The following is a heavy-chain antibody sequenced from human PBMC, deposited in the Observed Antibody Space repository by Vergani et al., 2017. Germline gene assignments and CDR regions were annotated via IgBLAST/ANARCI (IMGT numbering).Heavy chain of an antibody. Sequence: EVQLVESGGGLVQPGGSLRLSCAASGFTFSSYSMNWVRQAPGKGLEWVSYISSSSSTIYYADSVKGRFTISRDNAKNSLYLQMNSLIAEDTAVYYCARDLWSRGGSWYGMIYWGQGTLVTVSS. D-gene: IGHD6-13*01. CDR1: GFTFSSYS. V-gene: IGHV3-48*01. CDR2: ISSSSSTI. CDR3: ARDLWSRGGSWYGMIY. J-gene: IGHJ4*02.